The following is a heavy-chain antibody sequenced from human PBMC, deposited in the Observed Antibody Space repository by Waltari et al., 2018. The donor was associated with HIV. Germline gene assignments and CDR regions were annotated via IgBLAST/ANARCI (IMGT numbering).Heavy chain of an antibody. D-gene: IGHD6-13*01. J-gene: IGHJ4*02. CDR2: ISWNSGSI. CDR3: AGLAAAGTLVDY. CDR1: GFTFDDYA. V-gene: IGHV3-9*01. Sequence: EVQLVESGGGLVQPGRSLRLSCAASGFTFDDYAMHWVRQAPGKGLEWVSGISWNSGSIGYADSVKGRFTISRDNAKNSLYLQMNSLRAEDTALYYCAGLAAAGTLVDYWGQGTLVTVSS.